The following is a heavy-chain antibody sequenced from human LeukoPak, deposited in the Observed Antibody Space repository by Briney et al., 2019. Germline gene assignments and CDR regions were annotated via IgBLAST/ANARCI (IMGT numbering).Heavy chain of an antibody. CDR3: ATGNYYDSRGYYTFGH. CDR2: INGDGSTT. CDR1: GFTFSRYW. J-gene: IGHJ1*01. V-gene: IGHV3-74*01. Sequence: GGSLRLSCAASGFTFSRYWMHWVRQAPGKGLGWVSRINGDGSTTSYADSVKGGFTISRDNVKNTLYLQMNSLRAEDTAVYYCATGNYYDSRGYYTFGHWGQGTLVTVSS. D-gene: IGHD3-22*01.